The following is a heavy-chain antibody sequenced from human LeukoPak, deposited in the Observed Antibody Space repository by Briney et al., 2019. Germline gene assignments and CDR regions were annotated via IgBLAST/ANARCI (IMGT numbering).Heavy chain of an antibody. V-gene: IGHV3-48*03. Sequence: SGGSLRLSCAASGFTFSSYEMNWVRQAPGKGLEWVSYISSSGSTIYYAGSVKGRFTISRDNAKNSLYLQMNSLRAEDTAVYYCAREIFSSSSEGFDYWGQGTLVTVSS. J-gene: IGHJ4*02. CDR3: AREIFSSSSEGFDY. CDR2: ISSSGSTI. D-gene: IGHD6-6*01. CDR1: GFTFSSYE.